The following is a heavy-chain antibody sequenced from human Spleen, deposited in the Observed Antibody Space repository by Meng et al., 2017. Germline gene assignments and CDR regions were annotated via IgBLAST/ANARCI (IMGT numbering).Heavy chain of an antibody. V-gene: IGHV1-2*06. CDR2: IDPKSDNT. Sequence: QLGPCEKQPGASVKVSCKASGCTFAAYWKQWVRQAPGQGLEWMGRIDPKSDNTHYAQKFQGRVTMTRDTSISTAYMELSGLRSDDTAVYYCARDEDISAAGYLLGDFWGQGTLVTVSS. D-gene: IGHD6-13*01. CDR1: GCTFAAYW. CDR3: ARDEDISAAGYLLGDF. J-gene: IGHJ4*02.